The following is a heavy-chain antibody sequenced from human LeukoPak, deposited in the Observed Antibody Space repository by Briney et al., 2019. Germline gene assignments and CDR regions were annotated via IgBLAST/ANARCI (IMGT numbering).Heavy chain of an antibody. D-gene: IGHD2-2*01. V-gene: IGHV1-2*02. CDR1: GYTFTGYY. Sequence: ASVKVSCKASGYTFTGYYMHWVRQAPGQGLEWMGWINPNSGGTNYAQKFQGRVTMTRDTSISTAYMELSRLRSDDTAVYYCARGLFSIVVVPADSSGLDPWGQGTLVTVSS. CDR2: INPNSGGT. CDR3: ARGLFSIVVVPADSSGLDP. J-gene: IGHJ5*02.